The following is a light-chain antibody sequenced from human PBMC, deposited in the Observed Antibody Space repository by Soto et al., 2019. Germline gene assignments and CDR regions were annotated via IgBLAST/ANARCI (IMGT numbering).Light chain of an antibody. Sequence: QSALTQPASVSGSPGQSITIPCTGTNSDVGGYNYVSWYQHHPGKAPKLMVYEVFNRPSGVSSRFCGSKSGSTASLTISGLQAEAEADYYCSSYTTTNTLYVFGTGTKVTVL. CDR3: SSYTTTNTLYV. CDR1: NSDVGGYNY. J-gene: IGLJ1*01. CDR2: EVF. V-gene: IGLV2-14*01.